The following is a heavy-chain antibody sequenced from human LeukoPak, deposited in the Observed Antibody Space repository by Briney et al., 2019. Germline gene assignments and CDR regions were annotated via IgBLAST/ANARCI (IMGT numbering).Heavy chain of an antibody. J-gene: IGHJ5*02. D-gene: IGHD3-9*01. CDR3: ARDPAPVLRYFDWLDPTNCFDP. CDR2: SNAGNGNT. CDR1: GYTFTSYG. Sequence: ASVTVSCKASGYTFTSYGMHWVRQAPGQRLEWMGWSNAGNGNTKYSQKFQGRVTITRDTSATTAYMELSSLTSEDTAVYYCARDPAPVLRYFDWLDPTNCFDPCGQGPLVTVSS. V-gene: IGHV1-3*01.